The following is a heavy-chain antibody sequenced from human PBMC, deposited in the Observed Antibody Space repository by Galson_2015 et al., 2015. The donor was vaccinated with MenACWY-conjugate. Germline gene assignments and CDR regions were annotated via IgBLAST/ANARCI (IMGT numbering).Heavy chain of an antibody. CDR3: VRGSSGWGGMDI. J-gene: IGHJ6*02. CDR1: GFAFSNYC. V-gene: IGHV3-74*03. D-gene: IGHD6-19*01. Sequence: SLRLCCAASGFAFSNYCMHWVRQAPGKGLECVSRICAGGISIMYGVSVRGRFPIYRVDPENTLYLQMDGLRADDTAVYFCVRGSSGWGGMDIWGQGTTVTVSS. CDR2: ICAGGISI.